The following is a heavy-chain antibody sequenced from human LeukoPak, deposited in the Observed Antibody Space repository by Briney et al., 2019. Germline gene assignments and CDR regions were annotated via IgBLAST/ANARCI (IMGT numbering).Heavy chain of an antibody. V-gene: IGHV3-7*04. CDR1: GFTFSSYW. Sequence: GSLRLSCVVSGFTFSSYWMSWVRQAPGKGLEWVANIKRDGGEKYDVDSVKGRFTISRDNAKKSLYLQMNSLRAEDTAVYYCAREGHSGDYFDYWGQGTLVTVSS. CDR2: IKRDGGEK. CDR3: AREGHSGDYFDY. J-gene: IGHJ4*02. D-gene: IGHD2-21*01.